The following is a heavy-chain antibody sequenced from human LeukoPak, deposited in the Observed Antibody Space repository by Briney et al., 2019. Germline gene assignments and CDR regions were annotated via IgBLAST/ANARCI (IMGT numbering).Heavy chain of an antibody. CDR1: GFTFSSYE. J-gene: IGHJ4*02. CDR2: ISSSGSTI. CDR3: ARVGVPFYYFDY. Sequence: GGSLRLSCAASGFTFSSYEMNWVRQAPGKGLEWVSYISSSGSTIYYADSVKGRYTISRDNAKNSLYLQMSSLRAEDTAVYYCARVGVPFYYFDYWGQGTLVTVSS. V-gene: IGHV3-48*03. D-gene: IGHD2-8*01.